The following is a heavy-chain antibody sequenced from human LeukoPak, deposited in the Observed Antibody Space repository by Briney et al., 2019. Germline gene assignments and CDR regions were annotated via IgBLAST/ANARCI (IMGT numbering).Heavy chain of an antibody. CDR1: GLTFSTCG. Sequence: GGSLRLSCAASGLTFSTCGMHWVRQAPGKGLEWVAFIRYDGSNKYYADSVKGRFTISRDNAKNSLYLQMNSLRAEDTAVYYCARDLIGVWFGELFCWGQGTLVTVSS. CDR2: IRYDGSNK. D-gene: IGHD3-10*01. CDR3: ARDLIGVWFGELFC. V-gene: IGHV3-30*02. J-gene: IGHJ4*02.